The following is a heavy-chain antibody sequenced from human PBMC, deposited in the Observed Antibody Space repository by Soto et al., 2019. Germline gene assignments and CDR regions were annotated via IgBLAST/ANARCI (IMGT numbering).Heavy chain of an antibody. CDR2: ISFDGNNK. J-gene: IGHJ4*02. Sequence: QVQLVESGGGVVQHGRSLSLSCAAYGFTFSNYALHWVRQAPGRGMEGVALISFDGNNKFYANYVKGPFTSSRDNSKNTRYLQVNILRDEYSSVYYCGRCTSTSCHFGADFWGQGTLVIGSS. V-gene: IGHV3-30*14. CDR1: GFTFSNYA. D-gene: IGHD2-2*01. CDR3: GRCTSTSCHFGADF.